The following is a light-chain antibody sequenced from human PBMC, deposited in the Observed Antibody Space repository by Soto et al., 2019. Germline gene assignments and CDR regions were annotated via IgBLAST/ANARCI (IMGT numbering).Light chain of an antibody. Sequence: DIQMTQSPSTLSASVGDRVTITCRASQTIDSWLAWYQQRPGKPPNLLIYAASTLQSGVPSRFSGSGSGTDFTLTIRSLQPEDFATYYCQQSYTTPLTFGGGTKVDIK. CDR2: AAS. CDR1: QTIDSW. CDR3: QQSYTTPLT. V-gene: IGKV1-39*01. J-gene: IGKJ4*01.